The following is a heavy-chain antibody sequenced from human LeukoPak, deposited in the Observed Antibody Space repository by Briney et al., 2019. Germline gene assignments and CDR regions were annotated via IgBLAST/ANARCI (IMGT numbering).Heavy chain of an antibody. Sequence: GESLKISCKGSGYSFTSYWTGWVRQMPGKGLEWMGIIYPGDSDTRYSPSFQGQVTISADKSISTAYLQWSSLKASDTAMYYCARQYIAAAGTDAFDIWGQGTMVTVSS. D-gene: IGHD6-13*01. CDR2: IYPGDSDT. V-gene: IGHV5-51*01. J-gene: IGHJ3*02. CDR1: GYSFTSYW. CDR3: ARQYIAAAGTDAFDI.